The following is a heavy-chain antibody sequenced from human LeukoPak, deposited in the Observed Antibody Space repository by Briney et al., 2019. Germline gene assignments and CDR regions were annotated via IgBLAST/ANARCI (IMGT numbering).Heavy chain of an antibody. J-gene: IGHJ3*02. CDR2: ISAYNGNT. Sequence: ASVKVSCKASGYTFTSYGISWVRQAPGQGLEWMGWISAYNGNTNYAQKLQGRVTMTTDTSTSTAYMELRSLRSDDTAVYYCASWQYCSSTSCYSDAFDIWGQGTMVTVSS. CDR1: GYTFTSYG. CDR3: ASWQYCSSTSCYSDAFDI. D-gene: IGHD2-2*01. V-gene: IGHV1-18*01.